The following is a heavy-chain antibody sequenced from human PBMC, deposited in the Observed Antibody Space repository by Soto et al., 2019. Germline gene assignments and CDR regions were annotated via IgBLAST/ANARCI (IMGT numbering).Heavy chain of an antibody. CDR3: ARGDGYNYPYYYGMDV. Sequence: SQTLSLTCAISGDSVSSNSAAWNWIRQSPSRGLEWLGRAYYRSKWYNDYAVSVKSRITINPDTSKNQFSLQLNSVTPEDTAVYYCARGDGYNYPYYYGMDVWGQGTTVTVSS. J-gene: IGHJ6*02. CDR1: GDSVSSNSAA. V-gene: IGHV6-1*01. D-gene: IGHD5-12*01. CDR2: AYYRSKWYN.